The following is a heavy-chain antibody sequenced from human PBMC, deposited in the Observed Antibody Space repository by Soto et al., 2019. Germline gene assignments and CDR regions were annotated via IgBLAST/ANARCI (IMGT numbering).Heavy chain of an antibody. CDR2: ISGSGSNT. J-gene: IGHJ4*02. V-gene: IGHV3-23*01. CDR3: AKARSQYYDFWSGYPVDY. Sequence: GSLRLSCAASGFTFSSYVINWVRQAPGKGLEWVSSISGSGSNTYYADSVKGRFTICRDNSNDTLYLQMNSLRAEDTAIYYCAKARSQYYDFWSGYPVDYWGQGSLVTVSS. D-gene: IGHD3-3*01. CDR1: GFTFSSYV.